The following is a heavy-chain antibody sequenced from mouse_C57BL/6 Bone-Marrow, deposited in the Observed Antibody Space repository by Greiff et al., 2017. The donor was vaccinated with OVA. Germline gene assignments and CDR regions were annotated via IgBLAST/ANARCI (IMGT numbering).Heavy chain of an antibody. J-gene: IGHJ4*01. CDR2: ISNLAYSI. Sequence: GQGVESAGGLVQPGGSLKLSCAASGFTFSDYGMAWVRQAPRKGPEWVAFISNLAYSIYYADTVTGRFTISRENAKNTLYLEMSSLRSEDTAMYYCARHTDEDTTVVEDAMDYWGQGTSVTVSS. D-gene: IGHD1-1*01. V-gene: IGHV5-15*04. CDR3: ARHTDEDTTVVEDAMDY. CDR1: GFTFSDYG.